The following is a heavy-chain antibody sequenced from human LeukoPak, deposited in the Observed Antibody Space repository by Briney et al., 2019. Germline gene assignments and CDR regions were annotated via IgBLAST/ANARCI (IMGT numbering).Heavy chain of an antibody. Sequence: GGSLRLSCAGSGFTFSSYWMNWVRQAPEKGLEWVANIKQDGSEKDCVDSVKGRFTISRDNAKNSLYLQMNSLRAEDTAVYYCARDPYSGAYGNTYYYYMDVWGKGTTVTISS. D-gene: IGHD1-26*01. J-gene: IGHJ6*03. CDR3: ARDPYSGAYGNTYYYYMDV. CDR2: IKQDGSEK. V-gene: IGHV3-7*01. CDR1: GFTFSSYW.